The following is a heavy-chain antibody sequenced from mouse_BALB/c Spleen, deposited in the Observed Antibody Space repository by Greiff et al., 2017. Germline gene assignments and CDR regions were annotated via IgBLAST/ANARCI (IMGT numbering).Heavy chain of an antibody. CDR2: ISYDGSN. CDR3: ATIYDGYYGGFAY. Sequence: EVQRVESGPGLVKPSQSLPLTCSVTGYSITSGYYWNWIRQFPGNKLEWMGYISYDGSNNYNPSLKNRISITRDTSKNQFFLKLNSVTTEDTATYYCATIYDGYYGGFAYWGQGTLVTVSA. D-gene: IGHD2-3*01. CDR1: GYSITSGYY. J-gene: IGHJ3*01. V-gene: IGHV3-6*02.